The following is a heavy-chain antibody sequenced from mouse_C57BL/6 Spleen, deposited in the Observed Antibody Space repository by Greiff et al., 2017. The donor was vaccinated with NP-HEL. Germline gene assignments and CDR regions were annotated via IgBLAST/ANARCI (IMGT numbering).Heavy chain of an antibody. CDR3: ASAIAEGYFDV. CDR2: ISYDGSN. Sequence: EVKLEESGPGLVRPSQSLSLTCSVPGYSITSGYYWNWIRQFPGNKLEWMGYISYDGSNNYNPSLKNRISITRDTSKNQFFLKLNSVTTEDTATYYCASAIAEGYFDVWGTGTTVTVSS. CDR1: GYSITSGYY. J-gene: IGHJ1*03. V-gene: IGHV3-6*01.